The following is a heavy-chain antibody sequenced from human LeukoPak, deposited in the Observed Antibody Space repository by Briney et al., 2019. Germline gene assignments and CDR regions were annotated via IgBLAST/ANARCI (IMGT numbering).Heavy chain of an antibody. V-gene: IGHV3-30-3*01. CDR1: GFTFSSYA. Sequence: GGSLRLSCAASGFTFSSYAMHWVRQAPGKGLEWVAVISYDGSNKYYADSVKGRFTISRDNSKNTLYLQINSLSAEDTAVYYCARLVVVAATVDYWGQGTLVTVSS. CDR3: ARLVVVAATVDY. CDR2: ISYDGSNK. D-gene: IGHD2-15*01. J-gene: IGHJ4*02.